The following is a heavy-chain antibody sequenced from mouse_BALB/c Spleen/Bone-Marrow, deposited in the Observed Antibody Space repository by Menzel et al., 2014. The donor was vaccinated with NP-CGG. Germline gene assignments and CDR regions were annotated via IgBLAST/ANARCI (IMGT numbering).Heavy chain of an antibody. Sequence: QVQLQQSGAELARPGASVKMSCKASGYTFTSYTMHWVKQRPGQGLEWIGYINPSSGYTNYNQKFKDKATLTADKSSSTAYMQLSSLTSEDPAVYYCARESYGNWFAYWGQGTLVTVSA. V-gene: IGHV1-4*01. CDR2: INPSSGYT. D-gene: IGHD2-1*01. CDR3: ARESYGNWFAY. J-gene: IGHJ3*01. CDR1: GYTFTSYT.